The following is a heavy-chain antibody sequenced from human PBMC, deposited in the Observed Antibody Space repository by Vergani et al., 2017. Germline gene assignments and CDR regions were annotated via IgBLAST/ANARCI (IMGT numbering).Heavy chain of an antibody. CDR2: IYYSGST. Sequence: QVQLQESGPGLVKPSQTLSLTCTVSGGSISSGGYYWSWIRQHPGKGLEWIGYIYYSGSTNYNPSLKSRVTISVDTSKNQFSLKLSSVTAADTAVYYCARGRGQLVQYYYYMDVWGKGTTVTVSS. D-gene: IGHD6-6*01. V-gene: IGHV4-31*03. CDR1: GGSISSGGYY. J-gene: IGHJ6*03. CDR3: ARGRGQLVQYYYYMDV.